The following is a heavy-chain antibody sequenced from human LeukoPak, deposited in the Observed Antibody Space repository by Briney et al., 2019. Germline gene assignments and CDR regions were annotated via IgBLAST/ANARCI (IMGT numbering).Heavy chain of an antibody. Sequence: GGSLRPSCAASGFTFSSYSMNWVRQAPGKGLEWVSSISSSSSYIYYADSVKGRFTISRDNAKNSLYLQMNSLRAEDTAVYYCARAGSSSWYVGVDWFDPWGQGTLVTVSS. CDR3: ARAGSSSWYVGVDWFDP. V-gene: IGHV3-21*01. CDR2: ISSSSSYI. CDR1: GFTFSSYS. D-gene: IGHD6-13*01. J-gene: IGHJ5*02.